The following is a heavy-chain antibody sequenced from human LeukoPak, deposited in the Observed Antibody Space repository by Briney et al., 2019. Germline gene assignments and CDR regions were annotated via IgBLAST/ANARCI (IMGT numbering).Heavy chain of an antibody. J-gene: IGHJ4*02. D-gene: IGHD2-2*01. CDR2: ISYDGSNK. V-gene: IGHV3-30-3*01. CDR1: GFTFSSYA. CDR3: ATGYCSSTSCYIDY. Sequence: GGSLRLSCAASGFTFSSYAMHWVRQAPGKGLEWVAVISYDGSNKYYADSVKGRFTISRDNAKNSLYLQMNSLRAEDMALYYCATGYCSSTSCYIDYWGQGTLVTVSS.